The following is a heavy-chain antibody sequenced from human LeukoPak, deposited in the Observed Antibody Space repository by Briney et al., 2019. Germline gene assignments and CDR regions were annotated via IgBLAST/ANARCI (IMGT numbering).Heavy chain of an antibody. CDR1: GGSISSGGYS. V-gene: IGHV4-30-2*01. J-gene: IGHJ4*02. Sequence: PSETLSLTCAVSGGSISSGGYSWSWIRQPPGKGLEWIGYIYHSGSTYYNPSLKSRVTISVDRSKNQFSLKLSSVTAADTAVYYCARGVYSYGYPYFDYWGQGTLVTVSS. D-gene: IGHD5-18*01. CDR3: ARGVYSYGYPYFDY. CDR2: IYHSGST.